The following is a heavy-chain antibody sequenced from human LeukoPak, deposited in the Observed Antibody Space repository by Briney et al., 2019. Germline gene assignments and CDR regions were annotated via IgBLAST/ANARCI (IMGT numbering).Heavy chain of an antibody. V-gene: IGHV3-53*04. CDR2: LYGGGST. J-gene: IGHJ1*01. D-gene: IGHD3-22*01. CDR1: GFPVSNNY. CDR3: ARAYDSSRYWPEYFHL. Sequence: GGPLRLSFGAWGFPVSNNYMRGVRRARGKGVEWVSILYGGGSTYYADSVNGRFNISRHNSQNTLFLKMNSLRTEDTAVYYCARAYDSSRYWPEYFHLWGQGTLVTVSS.